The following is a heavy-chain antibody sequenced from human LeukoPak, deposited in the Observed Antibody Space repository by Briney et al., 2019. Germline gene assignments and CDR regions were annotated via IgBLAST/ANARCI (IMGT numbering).Heavy chain of an antibody. CDR3: ARSSSSDWYFDL. J-gene: IGHJ2*01. CDR2: IVPIFGTA. CDR1: GGTFSSYA. V-gene: IGHV1-69*05. D-gene: IGHD6-13*01. Sequence: SVKVSCKASGGTFSSYAISWVRQAPGQGLEWMGGIVPIFGTANYAQRFQGRVTITTDESTSTAYMELSSLRSEDTAVYYCARSSSSDWYFDLWGRGTLVTVSS.